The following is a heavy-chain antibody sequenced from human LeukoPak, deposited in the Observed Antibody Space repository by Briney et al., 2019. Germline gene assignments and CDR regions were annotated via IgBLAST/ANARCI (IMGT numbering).Heavy chain of an antibody. CDR3: ARSKDCSGGSCYPRGDWFDP. D-gene: IGHD2-15*01. CDR1: GYTFTNYG. Sequence: ASVKVSWKASGYTFTNYGISWVRQAPGQGLEGMGWISAYNGNTKSAQRFQGRVTMTTDTPTSPAYMELRSLRSDDTSVYYCARSKDCSGGSCYPRGDWFDPWGQGTLVTVSS. J-gene: IGHJ5*02. CDR2: ISAYNGNT. V-gene: IGHV1-18*01.